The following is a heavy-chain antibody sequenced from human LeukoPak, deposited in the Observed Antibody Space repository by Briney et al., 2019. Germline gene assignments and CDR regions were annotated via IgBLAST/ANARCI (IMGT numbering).Heavy chain of an antibody. CDR3: TRVTTNGYFEY. V-gene: IGHV3-7*04. CDR1: GFTFSNFW. D-gene: IGHD1-1*01. Sequence: GGSLRLSCAASGFTFSNFWMGWVRKAPGKGLEWVASIKYDESEKHYVDSVKGRFTISRDNAKNSLYLQMNSLRGEDTAVYFCTRVTTNGYFEYWGQGSLVTVSS. CDR2: IKYDESEK. J-gene: IGHJ4*02.